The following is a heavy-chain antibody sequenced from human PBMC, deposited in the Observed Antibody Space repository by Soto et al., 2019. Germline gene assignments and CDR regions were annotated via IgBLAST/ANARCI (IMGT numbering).Heavy chain of an antibody. CDR2: IYYSGST. Sequence: QVQLQESGPGLVKPSQTLSLTCTVSGGSISSGGYYWSWIRQHPGKGLEWIGYIYYSGSTYYNPSLKSRVTRSVDTSKNQFSLKLSSVTAADTAVYYCARTTAERDSYWFDPWGQGTLVTVSS. CDR3: ARTTAERDSYWFDP. D-gene: IGHD6-13*01. CDR1: GGSISSGGYY. J-gene: IGHJ5*02. V-gene: IGHV4-31*03.